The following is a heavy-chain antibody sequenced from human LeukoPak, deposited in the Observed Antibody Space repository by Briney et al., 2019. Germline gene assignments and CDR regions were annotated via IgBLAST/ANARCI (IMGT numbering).Heavy chain of an antibody. D-gene: IGHD2-21*02. CDR3: AKSIEYCGADCYGYFDL. CDR2: INPNSGAT. J-gene: IGHJ2*01. Sequence: ASVKVSCKASGYTFTGYYMHWVRQAPGQGLEWMGRINPNSGATNYAQKFQGRVTMTRDTSISTAYMELTTLRSDDTAVYCCAKSIEYCGADCYGYFDLWGRGTLVTVSS. CDR1: GYTFTGYY. V-gene: IGHV1-2*06.